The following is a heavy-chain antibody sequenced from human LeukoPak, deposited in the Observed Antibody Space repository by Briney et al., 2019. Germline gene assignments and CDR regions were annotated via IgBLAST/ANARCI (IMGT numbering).Heavy chain of an antibody. V-gene: IGHV3-74*01. CDR3: ARGGSDTAMAHDY. CDR2: INRGGSRT. D-gene: IGHD5-18*01. J-gene: IGHJ4*02. Sequence: GSLRLSCAASGFTFSNHWMHWVRQAPGKGLMWVSRINRGGSRTDYADSVKGRFTISRDDAKNTLYLQLNSLRAEDTAVYFCARGGSDTAMAHDYWGQGTLVTVSS. CDR1: GFTFSNHW.